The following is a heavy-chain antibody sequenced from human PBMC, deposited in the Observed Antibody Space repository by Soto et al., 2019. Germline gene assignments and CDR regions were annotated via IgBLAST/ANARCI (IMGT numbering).Heavy chain of an antibody. CDR1: GFTFSSYA. Sequence: TGGSLRLCCAASGFTFSSYAMSWVRQAPGKGLEWVSAISGSGGSTYYADSVKGRFTISRDNSKNTLYLQMNSLRAEDTAVYYCAKVIDERYSSNYGMDVWGQGTTVTVSS. J-gene: IGHJ6*02. CDR3: AKVIDERYSSNYGMDV. CDR2: ISGSGGST. V-gene: IGHV3-23*01. D-gene: IGHD6-19*01.